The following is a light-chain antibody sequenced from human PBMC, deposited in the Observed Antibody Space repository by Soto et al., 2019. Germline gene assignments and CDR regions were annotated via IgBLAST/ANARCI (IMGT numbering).Light chain of an antibody. Sequence: EVVLTQSPVTLSLSPGQRATLSCRASQSISTNLAWYQQKPGQAPRLLISDASSRATGIPARFSGSGSGTDFTLTISSLEPEDFAVYYCQQRSNWPPEWTFGQGTKVDIK. J-gene: IGKJ1*01. CDR3: QQRSNWPPEWT. CDR2: DAS. V-gene: IGKV3-11*01. CDR1: QSISTN.